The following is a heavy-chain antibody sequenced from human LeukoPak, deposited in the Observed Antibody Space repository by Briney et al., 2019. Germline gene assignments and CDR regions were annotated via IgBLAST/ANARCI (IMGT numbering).Heavy chain of an antibody. D-gene: IGHD6-19*01. CDR1: GFTFSSYA. CDR2: ISGSGGST. Sequence: GGSLRLSCAASGFTFSSYAVSWVRQAPGKGLEWVSAISGSGGSTYYADSVKGRFTISRDNFKNTLYLQMNSLRAEDTAVYYCTIAAEAPDFDYWGQGTLVTVTS. J-gene: IGHJ4*02. CDR3: TIAAEAPDFDY. V-gene: IGHV3-23*01.